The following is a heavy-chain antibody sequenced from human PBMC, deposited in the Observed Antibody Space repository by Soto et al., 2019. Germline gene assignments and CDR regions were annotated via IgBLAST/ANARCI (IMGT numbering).Heavy chain of an antibody. J-gene: IGHJ4*02. CDR3: ARSGISVAGRRYFDY. V-gene: IGHV3-23*01. Sequence: EVQLLESGGGVVQPGGSLRLSCAASGFTFNNYALNWVRQAPGKGLEWVSSISGTGGSTFYAGSAKGRFTISRDNSKNTLFLQMTSLRAEDTAVYYCARSGISVAGRRYFDYWGQGTLVTVSS. CDR2: ISGTGGST. D-gene: IGHD6-19*01. CDR1: GFTFNNYA.